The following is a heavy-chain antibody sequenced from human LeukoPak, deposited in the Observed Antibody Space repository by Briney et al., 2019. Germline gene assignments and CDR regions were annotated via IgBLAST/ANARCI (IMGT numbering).Heavy chain of an antibody. Sequence: GGSLRLSCAASGFTVSSNYMSWVRQAPGKGLEWVSVIYSGGSTYYADSVKGRLIISRDNSKNTLYLQLNNLRAEDTAMYYCAKDRGDSSGHLYYFDYWGQGTLVTVSS. CDR2: IYSGGST. V-gene: IGHV3-53*05. CDR1: GFTVSSNY. D-gene: IGHD3-22*01. CDR3: AKDRGDSSGHLYYFDY. J-gene: IGHJ4*02.